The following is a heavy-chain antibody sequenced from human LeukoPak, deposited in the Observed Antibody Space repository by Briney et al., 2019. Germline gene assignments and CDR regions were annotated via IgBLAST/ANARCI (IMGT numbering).Heavy chain of an antibody. V-gene: IGHV4-38-2*01. D-gene: IGHD3-9*01. CDR2: IYHSGST. Sequence: SETLSLTCAVSGYSISSGYYWGRIRQPPGKGLEWIGSIYHSGSTYYNPSLKSRVTISVDTSKNQFSLKLSSVTAADTAVYYCARGGFYYDILTGYLTWGQGTLVTVSS. J-gene: IGHJ5*02. CDR3: ARGGFYYDILTGYLT. CDR1: GYSISSGYY.